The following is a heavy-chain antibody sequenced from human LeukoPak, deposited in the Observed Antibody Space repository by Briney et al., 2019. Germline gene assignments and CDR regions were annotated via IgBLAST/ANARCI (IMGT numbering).Heavy chain of an antibody. Sequence: PGGSLRLSCAASGFTFSSYAMSWVRQAPGKGLEWVSAISGSGGSTYYADSVKGRFTISRDNSKNTLYLQMNSLRAEDTAVYYCAKGSLGAYYDFWSGYYRVYWGQGTLVTVSS. CDR2: ISGSGGST. CDR3: AKGSLGAYYDFWSGYYRVY. D-gene: IGHD3-3*01. V-gene: IGHV3-23*01. J-gene: IGHJ4*02. CDR1: GFTFSSYA.